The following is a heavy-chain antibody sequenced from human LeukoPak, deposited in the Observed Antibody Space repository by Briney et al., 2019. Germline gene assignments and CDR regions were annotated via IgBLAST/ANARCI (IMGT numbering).Heavy chain of an antibody. J-gene: IGHJ6*03. CDR3: ARLTGVYYYYYMDV. Sequence: SQTLSLTCTVSGGSISSGSYYWSWIRQPAGKGLEWIGRIYTSGSTNYNPSLKSRVTISVDTSKNQFSLKLSSVTAADTAVYYCARLTGVYYYYYMDVWGKGTTVTVSS. CDR2: IYTSGST. CDR1: GGSISSGSYY. V-gene: IGHV4-61*02. D-gene: IGHD1-14*01.